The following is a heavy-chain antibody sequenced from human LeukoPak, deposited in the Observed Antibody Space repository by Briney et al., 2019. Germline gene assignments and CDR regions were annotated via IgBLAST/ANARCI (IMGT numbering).Heavy chain of an antibody. CDR3: ARVIRGGGGIDY. CDR2: INQDGNGK. Sequence: PGGSLRLSCAASGFIFTNYWMTWVRQAPGNGLEWVANINQDGNGKFNVDSVRGRFTISRDNAKNSPYLQMSSLRVEDTAVYYCARVIRGGGGIDYWGQGTLVTVSS. J-gene: IGHJ4*02. V-gene: IGHV3-7*04. D-gene: IGHD3-10*01. CDR1: GFIFTNYW.